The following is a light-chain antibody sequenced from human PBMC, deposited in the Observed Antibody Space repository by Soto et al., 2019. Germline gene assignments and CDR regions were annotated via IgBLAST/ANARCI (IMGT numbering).Light chain of an antibody. CDR2: SAT. Sequence: EIVLTQSPGTLSLSPGGRATLSCRASQSVSSNYLAWYQQKPGQAPRLLIYSATSRATGIPDRFSGRGSGTDFTLTITRLEPEDFAVYYCQQYGSSPRTFGQGTRVEIE. CDR3: QQYGSSPRT. V-gene: IGKV3-20*01. CDR1: QSVSSNY. J-gene: IGKJ1*01.